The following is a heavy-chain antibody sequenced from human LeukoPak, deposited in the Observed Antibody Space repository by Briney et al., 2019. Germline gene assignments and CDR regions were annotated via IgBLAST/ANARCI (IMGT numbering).Heavy chain of an antibody. D-gene: IGHD3-9*01. CDR2: ISSSGSTI. Sequence: PGGSLRLSCAASGFTFSDYYMSWIRQAPGKGLEWVSYISSSGSTIYYADSVKGRFTISRDNAKNSLYLQMNSLRAEDTAVYYCARDTNYDILTLRTYYYGMDVWGQGTTVTVSS. V-gene: IGHV3-11*01. CDR1: GFTFSDYY. CDR3: ARDTNYDILTLRTYYYGMDV. J-gene: IGHJ6*02.